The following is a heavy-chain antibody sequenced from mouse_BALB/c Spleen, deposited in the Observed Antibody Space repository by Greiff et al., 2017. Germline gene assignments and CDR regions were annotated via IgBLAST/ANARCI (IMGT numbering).Heavy chain of an antibody. V-gene: IGHV1-80*01. CDR3: ASNMITAAWFAY. Sequence: QVQLQQSGAELVRPGSSVKISCKASGYAFSSYWMNWVKQRPGQGLEWIGQIYPGDGDTNYNGKFKGKATLTADKSSSTAYMQLSSLTSEDSAVYFCASNMITAAWFAYWGQGTLVTVSA. D-gene: IGHD2-4*01. CDR2: IYPGDGDT. CDR1: GYAFSSYW. J-gene: IGHJ3*01.